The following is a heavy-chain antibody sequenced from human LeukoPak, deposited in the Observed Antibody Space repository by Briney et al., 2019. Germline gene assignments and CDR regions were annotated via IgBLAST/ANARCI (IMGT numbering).Heavy chain of an antibody. V-gene: IGHV3-53*01. D-gene: IGHD1-26*01. CDR1: GFTFSSYA. CDR3: ARGWSYYSFDY. Sequence: QPGGSLRLSCAASGFTFSSYAMHWVRQAPGKGLEWVSVIYSGGSTYYADSVKGRFTISRDNSKNTLYLQMNSLRAEDTAVYYCARGWSYYSFDYWGQGTLVTVSS. J-gene: IGHJ4*02. CDR2: IYSGGST.